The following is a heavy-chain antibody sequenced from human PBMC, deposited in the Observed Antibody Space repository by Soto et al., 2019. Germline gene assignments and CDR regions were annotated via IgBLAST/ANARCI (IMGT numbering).Heavy chain of an antibody. D-gene: IGHD3-16*02. Sequence: GGSLRLSCPVSGFPFSSYGMHWVRQAPGKGLEWVAITSYDGTKKNYADSLKGRFTISTENSNNTLYLKMNSLRGAEKAVYFCATEHYDYVWGNYRSPFDYCGKGALVTVSS. CDR2: TSYDGTKK. V-gene: IGHV3-30*03. J-gene: IGHJ4*02. CDR3: ATEHYDYVWGNYRSPFDY. CDR1: GFPFSSYG.